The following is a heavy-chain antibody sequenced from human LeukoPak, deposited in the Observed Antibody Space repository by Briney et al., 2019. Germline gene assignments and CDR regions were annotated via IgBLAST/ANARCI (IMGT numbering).Heavy chain of an antibody. D-gene: IGHD3-22*01. J-gene: IGHJ4*02. CDR2: ISGSGGST. CDR3: AKLDSSGYYYSCFDY. Sequence: PGGSLTLSCAASGFTFSSYAMSWVRQAPGKGLEGVSGISGSGGSTYYADSVKGRFTISRDNSKNTLYLQMNSLRAEDTAVYYCAKLDSSGYYYSCFDYWGQGTLVTVSS. V-gene: IGHV3-23*01. CDR1: GFTFSSYA.